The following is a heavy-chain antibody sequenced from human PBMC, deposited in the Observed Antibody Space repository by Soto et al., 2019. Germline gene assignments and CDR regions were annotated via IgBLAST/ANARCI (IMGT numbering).Heavy chain of an antibody. D-gene: IGHD3-22*01. CDR1: GGSISSGGYY. CDR2: IYYSGST. Sequence: SETLSLTCTVSGGSISSGGYYWSWIRQHPGKGLEWIGYIYYSGSTYYNPSLKSRVTISVDTSKNQFSLKLSSVTAADTAVYYCARSDHDSSGYHFDYWGQGTLVTVSS. J-gene: IGHJ4*02. CDR3: ARSDHDSSGYHFDY. V-gene: IGHV4-31*03.